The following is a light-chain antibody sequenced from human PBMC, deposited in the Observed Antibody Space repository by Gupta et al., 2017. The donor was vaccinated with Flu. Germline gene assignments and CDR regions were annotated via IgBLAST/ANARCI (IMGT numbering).Light chain of an antibody. CDR1: QRVSSY. CDR2: DAS. CDR3: QQRSNLFT. J-gene: IGKJ5*01. V-gene: IGKV3-11*01. Sequence: EIVLTQSPATLSLSPGERATLSCRASQRVSSYLAWYQQKPGQAPRLLIYDASNRATGIPARFSGSGYGKDFTLTSSRLEHEDFAVYYWQQRSNLFTFGQGTRLEIK.